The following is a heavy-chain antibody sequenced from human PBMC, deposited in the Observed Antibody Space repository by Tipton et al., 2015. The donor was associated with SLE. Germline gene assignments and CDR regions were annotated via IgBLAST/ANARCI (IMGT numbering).Heavy chain of an antibody. J-gene: IGHJ6*02. D-gene: IGHD5-24*01. CDR2: MNPNSGNT. V-gene: IGHV1-8*01. CDR1: GYTFTSYD. Sequence: QSGAEVKKPGASVKVSCKASGYTFTSYDINWVRQATGQGLEWMGWMNPNSGNTGYAQKFQGRVTMTRNTSISTAYMELSSLRSEDTAVYYCARDRRRSETYYYGLDVWGRGTTVTVSS. CDR3: ARDRRRSETYYYGLDV.